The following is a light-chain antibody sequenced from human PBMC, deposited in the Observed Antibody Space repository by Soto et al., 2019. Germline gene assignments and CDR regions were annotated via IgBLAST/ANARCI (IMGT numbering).Light chain of an antibody. V-gene: IGKV1-27*01. Sequence: DIQMTQSPTSLSASVGDRVTITCRASQGIRNFVAWYQQKPGKAPKHLIYAPSTLQSGVPSRFSDSGSGTDFNLTINSVQPEDVATYSYQKYSSVPVFGPGTKLEI. J-gene: IGKJ3*01. CDR1: QGIRNF. CDR3: QKYSSVPV. CDR2: APS.